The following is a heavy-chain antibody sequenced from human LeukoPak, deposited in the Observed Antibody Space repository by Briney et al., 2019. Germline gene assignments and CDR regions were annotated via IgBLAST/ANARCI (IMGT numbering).Heavy chain of an antibody. CDR3: ARGQHIVVVTAMPPVDY. J-gene: IGHJ4*02. V-gene: IGHV3-30*03. Sequence: GGSLRLSCVASGFTFTKYGMHWVRQAPGKGLEWVAVISYDGSNKYYADSVKGRFTISRDNSKNTLYLQMNSLRAEDTAVYYCARGQHIVVVTAMPPVDYWGQGTLVTVSS. CDR1: GFTFTKYG. D-gene: IGHD2-21*02. CDR2: ISYDGSNK.